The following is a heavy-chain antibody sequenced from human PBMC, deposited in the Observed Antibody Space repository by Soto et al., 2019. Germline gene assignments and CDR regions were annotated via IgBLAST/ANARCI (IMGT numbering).Heavy chain of an antibody. CDR1: DDSISSSTYY. V-gene: IGHV4-39*01. CDR2: IFYTGST. Sequence: SETLSLTCSVSDDSISSSTYYWGWIRQPPGKGLEWLGYIFYTGSTYKNPSLKSRVTISADSSKNQFSVNLTSVTATDTAVYYCARRPSSGYAYYFDYWGQGILVTVYS. D-gene: IGHD3-22*01. CDR3: ARRPSSGYAYYFDY. J-gene: IGHJ4*02.